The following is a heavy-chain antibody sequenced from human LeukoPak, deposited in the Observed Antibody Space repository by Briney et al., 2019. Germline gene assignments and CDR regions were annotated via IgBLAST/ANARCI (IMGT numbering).Heavy chain of an antibody. D-gene: IGHD2-15*01. CDR3: AKDRGGSSQLGDAFDV. CDR1: GFTFDEYA. CDR2: ISYGSDTI. J-gene: IGHJ3*01. Sequence: GGSLRLSCAASGFTFDEYAMHWVRQAPGKGLEGVSGISYGSDTIGYVDSVKGRFTISRDNAKTSLYLQMNSLRIDDTALYYCAKDRGGSSQLGDAFDVWGQGTMVSVSS. V-gene: IGHV3-9*01.